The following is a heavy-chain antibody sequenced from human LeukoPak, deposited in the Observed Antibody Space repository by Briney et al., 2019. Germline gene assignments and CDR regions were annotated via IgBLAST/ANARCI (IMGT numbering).Heavy chain of an antibody. Sequence: GESLKISCKGCGYSFTSYWIGWVRQMPGKGLEWMGIIYPGDSDTRYSPSFQGQVTISADKSISTAYLQWSSLKASDTAMYYCARRKYYYDSSGYGYYFGYWGQGTLVTVSS. CDR1: GYSFTSYW. V-gene: IGHV5-51*01. CDR2: IYPGDSDT. D-gene: IGHD3-22*01. CDR3: ARRKYYYDSSGYGYYFGY. J-gene: IGHJ4*02.